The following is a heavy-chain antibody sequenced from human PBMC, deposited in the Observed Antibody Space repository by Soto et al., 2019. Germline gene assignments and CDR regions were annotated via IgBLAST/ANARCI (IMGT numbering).Heavy chain of an antibody. Sequence: QVQLVQSGAEVKKPGASVKVSCKASGYTFTSYAMHWVRQAPGQRLEWMGWMNAGNGNTKYSQKFQGRVTITRDTSASTAYMELSSLRSEDTAVYYCARVSQPYYDFWSGYDYWGQGTLVTVSS. D-gene: IGHD3-3*01. V-gene: IGHV1-3*01. J-gene: IGHJ4*02. CDR2: MNAGNGNT. CDR1: GYTFTSYA. CDR3: ARVSQPYYDFWSGYDY.